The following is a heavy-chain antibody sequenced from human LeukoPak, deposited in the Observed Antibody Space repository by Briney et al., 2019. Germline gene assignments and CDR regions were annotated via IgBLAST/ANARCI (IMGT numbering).Heavy chain of an antibody. CDR1: GFTFSSYW. J-gene: IGHJ4*02. CDR2: IKQDGSEK. CDR3: ARVGVYGSGSHTKFDY. Sequence: GGSLRLSCAASGFTFSSYWMSWVRQAPGKGLEWVANIKQDGSEKYYVDSVKGRFTISRDNAKNSLYLQLNSLRAEDTAVYYCARVGVYGSGSHTKFDYWGPGTLVTISS. D-gene: IGHD3-10*01. V-gene: IGHV3-7*01.